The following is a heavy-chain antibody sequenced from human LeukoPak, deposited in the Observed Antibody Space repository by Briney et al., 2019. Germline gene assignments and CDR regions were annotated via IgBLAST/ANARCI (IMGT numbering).Heavy chain of an antibody. CDR2: ITSDGSTT. Sequence: GRSLRLSCSASGFIISVYAMHWVRHAPGKGLVWVSRITSDGSTTSYADSVKGRFTISRDNAKNTLYLQVNSLRAEDTAGYYCAIAGYYDSSGYYSQWGQGTLVTVSS. J-gene: IGHJ4*02. V-gene: IGHV3-74*01. CDR3: AIAGYYDSSGYYSQ. D-gene: IGHD3-22*01. CDR1: GFIISVYA.